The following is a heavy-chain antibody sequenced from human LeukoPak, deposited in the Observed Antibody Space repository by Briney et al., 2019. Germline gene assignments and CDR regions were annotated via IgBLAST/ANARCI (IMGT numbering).Heavy chain of an antibody. CDR3: ARLLDISDH. CDR1: GFTFSSYA. J-gene: IGHJ4*02. CDR2: ITGSGSTK. V-gene: IGHV3-48*03. Sequence: GRSLRLSCAASGFTFSSYAMHWVRQAPGKGLEWLSYITGSGSTKYYADSVRGRFTISRDNSKNSLYLQINSLRAEDTAVYYCARLLDISDHWGQGTLVTVSS. D-gene: IGHD3-22*01.